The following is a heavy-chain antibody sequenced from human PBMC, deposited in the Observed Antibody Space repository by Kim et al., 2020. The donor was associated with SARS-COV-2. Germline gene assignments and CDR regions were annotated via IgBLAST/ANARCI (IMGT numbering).Heavy chain of an antibody. V-gene: IGHV3-30*07. J-gene: IGHJ3*02. Sequence: DSVKGRFTISGDDSKNALYLQMSSRRAEDTAVYYCARGWGSGYYSAFDIWGEETMVTVSS. CDR3: ARGWGSGYYSAFDI. D-gene: IGHD3-22*01.